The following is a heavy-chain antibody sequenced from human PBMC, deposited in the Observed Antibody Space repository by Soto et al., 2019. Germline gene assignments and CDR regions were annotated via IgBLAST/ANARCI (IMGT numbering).Heavy chain of an antibody. CDR1: GFTFSSYA. CDR3: AKGPVERYGTYDF. CDR2: NSGSGGST. D-gene: IGHD5-18*01. J-gene: IGHJ4*02. Sequence: EVQLVESGGGLVQPGGSLRLSCAASGFTFSSYAMSWVRQAPGKGLEWVSANSGSGGSTYYAASVNGRFTISRYNSKNTLYRQMNSPRAVDMAVYYWAKGPVERYGTYDFWGKGTL. V-gene: IGHV3-23*04.